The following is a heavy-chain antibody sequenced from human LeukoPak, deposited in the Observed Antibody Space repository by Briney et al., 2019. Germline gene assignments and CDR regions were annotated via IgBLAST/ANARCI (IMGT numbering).Heavy chain of an antibody. V-gene: IGHV1-69*06. Sequence: ASVKVSCKASGGTFSSYAISWVRQAPGQGLEWMGGIIPIFGTANYAQKFQGRVTITADKSTSTAYMELSSLRSEDTAVYYCARSTLNYGNYGYYFDYWGQGTLVTVSS. CDR2: IIPIFGTA. CDR3: ARSTLNYGNYGYYFDY. CDR1: GGTFSSYA. J-gene: IGHJ4*02. D-gene: IGHD4-11*01.